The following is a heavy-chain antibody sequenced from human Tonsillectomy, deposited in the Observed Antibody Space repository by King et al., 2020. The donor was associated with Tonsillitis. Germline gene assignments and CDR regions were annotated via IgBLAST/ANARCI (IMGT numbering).Heavy chain of an antibody. CDR1: VFTFSSSA. CDR2: ISYDGSKQ. V-gene: IGHV3-30-3*01. D-gene: IGHD5-24*01. J-gene: IGHJ4*02. Sequence: VQLVESGGGVVQPGRSLRLSCAASVFTFSSSAIHWVRQAPGKGLEWVAPISYDGSKQYYADSVKGRFTISRDNSKNTVSLQMNSLRLAETATYYCARYPLGGGYTPVADCWGQGTLVTVSA. CDR3: ARYPLGGGYTPVADC.